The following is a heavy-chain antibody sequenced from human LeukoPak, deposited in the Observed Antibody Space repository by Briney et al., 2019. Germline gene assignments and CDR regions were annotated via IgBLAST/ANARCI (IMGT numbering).Heavy chain of an antibody. V-gene: IGHV4-38-2*01. D-gene: IGHD1-1*01. Sequence: PSETLSLTCVVSGYSISNDYYWGWIRPSPGKGLEWIGNIYHSGGSYYNPSLKSRVTILVDTSKNQFSLKLSSVTAADTAVYYCARAGTTGIHHWFDPWGQGNLVTVSS. CDR2: IYHSGGS. CDR1: GYSISNDYY. J-gene: IGHJ5*02. CDR3: ARAGTTGIHHWFDP.